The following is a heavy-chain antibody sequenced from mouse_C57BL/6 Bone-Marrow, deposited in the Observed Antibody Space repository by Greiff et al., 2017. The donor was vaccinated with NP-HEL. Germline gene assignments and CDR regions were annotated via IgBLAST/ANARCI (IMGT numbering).Heavy chain of an antibody. CDR3: ARTRRGTYWYFDV. CDR1: GFTFSDYG. CDR2: ISSGSSTI. J-gene: IGHJ1*03. D-gene: IGHD3-3*01. V-gene: IGHV5-17*01. Sequence: EVKLVESGGGLVKPGGSLKLSCAASGFTFSDYGMHWVRQAPEKGLEWVAYISSGSSTIYYADTVKGRFTISRDNAKNTLFLQMTRLRSEDTAMYYCARTRRGTYWYFDVWGTGTTVTVSS.